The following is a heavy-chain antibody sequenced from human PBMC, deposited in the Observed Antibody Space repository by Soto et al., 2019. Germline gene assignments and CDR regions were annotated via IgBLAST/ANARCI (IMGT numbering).Heavy chain of an antibody. CDR3: ARALVSGSSSPYYYYGMDV. D-gene: IGHD6-13*01. CDR2: INPNSGGT. CDR1: GYTFTGYY. V-gene: IGHV1-2*04. Sequence: ASVKVSCKASGYTFTGYYMHWVRQAPGQGLEWMGWINPNSGGTNYAQKFQGWVTMTRGTSISTAYMELSRLISVDTAVYYCARALVSGSSSPYYYYGMDVWGQGTTVTVSS. J-gene: IGHJ6*02.